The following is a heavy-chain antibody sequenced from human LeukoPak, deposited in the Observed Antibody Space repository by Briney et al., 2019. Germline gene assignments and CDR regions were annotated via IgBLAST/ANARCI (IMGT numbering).Heavy chain of an antibody. D-gene: IGHD4/OR15-4a*01. CDR3: ARRAGAYSHPYDY. CDR2: ITNTGNSM. J-gene: IGHJ4*02. CDR1: GFTFSDSY. Sequence: GGSLRLSCAASGFTFSDSYMTWICQAPGKGLEWVSYITNTGNSMEYVDSVKGRFTTSRDNSKNTLYLQMSSLRAEDTAVYYCARRAGAYSHPYDYWGQGTLVTVSS. V-gene: IGHV3-11*01.